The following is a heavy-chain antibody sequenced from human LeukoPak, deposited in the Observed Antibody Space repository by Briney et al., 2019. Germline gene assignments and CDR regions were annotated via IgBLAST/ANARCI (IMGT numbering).Heavy chain of an antibody. CDR2: TYYRSKWLN. Sequence: SQTLSLTCAISGDSVPSNSATWNWIRQSPSRGLEWLGRTYYRSKWLNDYAPSVKSRIIVNADTSKNQFSLQLKSVTPEDTAVYFCARDSALGLDVFDIWGQGTMVTVSS. CDR1: GDSVPSNSAT. J-gene: IGHJ3*02. CDR3: ARDSALGLDVFDI. D-gene: IGHD7-27*01. V-gene: IGHV6-1*01.